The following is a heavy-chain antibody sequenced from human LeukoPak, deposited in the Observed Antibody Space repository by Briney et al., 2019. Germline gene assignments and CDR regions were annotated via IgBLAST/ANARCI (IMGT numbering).Heavy chain of an antibody. CDR2: TWYDGSNK. Sequence: PGGSLSLSCATSGFSFSIYGMHWVRQAQGKGLEWVALTWYDGSNKNYADSVKGRFTISRDNSKNTLYLQMNSLRGEDTAVYYCARGGLTIAEATTSWYLDYWGQGTPVTLSS. D-gene: IGHD1-26*01. CDR3: ARGGLTIAEATTSWYLDY. CDR1: GFSFSIYG. J-gene: IGHJ4*02. V-gene: IGHV3-33*01.